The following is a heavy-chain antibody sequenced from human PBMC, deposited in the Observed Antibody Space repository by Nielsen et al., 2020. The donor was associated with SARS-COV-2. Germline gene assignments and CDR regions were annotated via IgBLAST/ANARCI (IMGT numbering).Heavy chain of an antibody. CDR2: IDPSDSYT. V-gene: IGHV5-10-1*01. J-gene: IGHJ6*03. D-gene: IGHD2-15*01. Sequence: GESLKISCKGSGYSFTSYWISWVRQMPGKGLEWMGRIDPSDSYTNYSPSFQGHVTISADKSISTAYLQWSSLKASDTAMYYCARLKEEGYCSGGSCYSYYYYYMDVWGKGTTVTVSS. CDR3: ARLKEEGYCSGGSCYSYYYYYMDV. CDR1: GYSFTSYW.